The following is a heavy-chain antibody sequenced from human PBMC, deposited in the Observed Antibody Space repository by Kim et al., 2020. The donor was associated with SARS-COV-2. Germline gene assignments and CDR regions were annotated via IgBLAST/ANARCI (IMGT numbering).Heavy chain of an antibody. J-gene: IGHJ4*02. D-gene: IGHD2-2*01. V-gene: IGHV3-30-3*01. CDR3: AREGEGTSWPAFDY. CDR2: VSWDGTNQ. Sequence: GSLRLSCGASGFNFGLFAMHWVRQAPGKGLEWVAVVSWDGTNQYYADSVKGRFTVSRDESKNTVSLHMNSLRSDDSATYCCAREGEGTSWPAFDYWGQG. CDR1: GFNFGLFA.